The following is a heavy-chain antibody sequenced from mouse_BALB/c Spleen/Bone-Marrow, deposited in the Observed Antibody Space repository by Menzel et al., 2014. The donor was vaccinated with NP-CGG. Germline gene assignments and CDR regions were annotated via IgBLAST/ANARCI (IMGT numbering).Heavy chain of an antibody. CDR3: TRSTMITYFDY. CDR2: INPSNGGT. J-gene: IGHJ2*01. V-gene: IGHV1S16*01. D-gene: IGHD2-4*01. CDR1: GHTFTSYY. Sequence: QVQLKESGAGMVKAGASVKLSFNASGHTFTSYYLYWVEERPGQGLEWIGEINPSNGGTNFNEKFKSKATLTVDKSSSTAYMQLSSLTSEDSAVYYCTRSTMITYFDYWGQGTTLTVSS.